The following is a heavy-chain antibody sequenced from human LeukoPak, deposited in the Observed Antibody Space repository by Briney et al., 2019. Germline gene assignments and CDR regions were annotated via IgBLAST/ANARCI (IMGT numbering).Heavy chain of an antibody. V-gene: IGHV4-61*02. D-gene: IGHD5-24*01. CDR2: IYTSGST. CDR3: ARDKVEGYMDV. CDR1: GGSISSGSYY. Sequence: TLSLTCTVSGGSISSGSYYWSWIRQPAGKGLEWIGRIYTSGSTNYNPSLKSRVTISVDTSKNQFSLKLSSVTAADTAVYYCARDKVEGYMDVWGKGTTVTVSS. J-gene: IGHJ6*03.